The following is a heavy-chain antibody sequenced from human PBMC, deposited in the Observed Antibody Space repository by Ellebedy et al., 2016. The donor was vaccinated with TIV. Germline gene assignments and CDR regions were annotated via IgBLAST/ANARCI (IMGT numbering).Heavy chain of an antibody. CDR3: ARDFGDGDYYYGMDV. V-gene: IGHV3-53*01. J-gene: IGHJ6*02. Sequence: GGSLRLSXAASGFTVSSNYMSWVRQAPGKGLEWVSVIYSGGSTYYADSVKGRFTISRDNSKNTLYLQMNSLRAEDTAVYYCARDFGDGDYYYGMDVWGQGTTVTVSS. CDR2: IYSGGST. D-gene: IGHD3-10*01. CDR1: GFTVSSNY.